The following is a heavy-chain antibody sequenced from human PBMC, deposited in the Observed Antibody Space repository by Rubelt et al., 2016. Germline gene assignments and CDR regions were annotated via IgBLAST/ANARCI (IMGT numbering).Heavy chain of an antibody. V-gene: IGHV4-34*01. CDR3: ARGKEGLGVTMMDY. CDR2: INHSGST. D-gene: IGHD3-22*01. CDR1: GGSFSGYY. J-gene: IGHJ4*02. Sequence: QVQLQQWGAGLLKPSETLSLTCAVYGGSFSGYYWSWIRQPPGKGLEWIGAINHSGSTNYNPSLKSRVTRAVDTSKNQFSLKLSSVTAADTAVYYCARGKEGLGVTMMDYWGQGTLVTVSS.